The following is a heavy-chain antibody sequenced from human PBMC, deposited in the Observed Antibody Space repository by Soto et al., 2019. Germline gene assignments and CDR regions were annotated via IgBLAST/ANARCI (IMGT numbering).Heavy chain of an antibody. V-gene: IGHV1-69*12. CDR2: ITPLYGTK. J-gene: IGHJ5*02. CDR1: GGTFSSYS. D-gene: IGHD3-16*01. Sequence: QVQLVQSGPEVKEPGSSVKVSCKTSGGTFSSYSLNWVRQAPGQGLEWMGVITPLYGTKNYAQRFRGRVTFAADESTSTVFMELTRATSDDTAVYFCARGGTLKPFDPWGQGTLFTVSS. CDR3: ARGGTLKPFDP.